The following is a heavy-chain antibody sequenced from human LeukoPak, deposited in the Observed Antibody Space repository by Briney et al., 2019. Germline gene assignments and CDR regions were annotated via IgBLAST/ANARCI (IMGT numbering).Heavy chain of an antibody. D-gene: IGHD1-1*01. Sequence: SETLSLTCTVSGGSISSSSYYWGWIRQPPGKGLEWIGSIYYSGTTYYNPSLKSRVTISVDTSKNQFSLKLTSVTAADTAVYYCARTNTGQNYDYWGQGTLFTVSS. CDR1: GGSISSSSYY. J-gene: IGHJ4*02. V-gene: IGHV4-39*01. CDR3: ARTNTGQNYDY. CDR2: IYYSGTT.